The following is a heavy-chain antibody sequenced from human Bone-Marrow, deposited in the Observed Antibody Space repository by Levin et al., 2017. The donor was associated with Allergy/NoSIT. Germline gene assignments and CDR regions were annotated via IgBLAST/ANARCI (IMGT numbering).Heavy chain of an antibody. D-gene: IGHD3-10*01. CDR2: ISSSSSYI. V-gene: IGHV3-21*01. J-gene: IGHJ6*02. CDR3: ARDVSHYIYGSGSYYRYGMDV. Sequence: GESLKISCAASGFTFSSYSMNWVRQAPGKGLEWVSSISSSSSYIYYADSVKGRFTISRDNAKNSLYLQMNSLRAEDTAVYYCARDVSHYIYGSGSYYRYGMDVWGQGTTVTVSS. CDR1: GFTFSSYS.